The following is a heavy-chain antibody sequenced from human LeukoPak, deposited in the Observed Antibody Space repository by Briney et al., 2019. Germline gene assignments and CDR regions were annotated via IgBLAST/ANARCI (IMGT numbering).Heavy chain of an antibody. J-gene: IGHJ4*02. Sequence: PSETLSLTCTVSGGSISSSSYYWGWIRQPPGKGLEWIGSIYYSGSTNYNPSLKSRVTISVDKSKNQFSLKLSPVTAADTAVYYCARALRGYCSGGSCFWLDYWGQGTLVTVSS. CDR1: GGSISSSSYY. D-gene: IGHD2-15*01. CDR3: ARALRGYCSGGSCFWLDY. CDR2: IYYSGST. V-gene: IGHV4-39*07.